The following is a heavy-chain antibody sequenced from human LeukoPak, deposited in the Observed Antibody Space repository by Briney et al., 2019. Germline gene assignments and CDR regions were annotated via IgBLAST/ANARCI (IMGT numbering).Heavy chain of an antibody. CDR1: GFTFSSYA. D-gene: IGHD3-22*01. J-gene: IGHJ4*02. CDR2: ISYDGSNK. Sequence: GGSLRLSCAASGFTFSSYAMHWVRQAPGKGLEWVAVISYDGSNKYYADSVKGRFTISRGNSKNTLYLQMNSLRAEDTAVYYCARTYYYDSSGYYYPIDYWGQGTLVTVSS. CDR3: ARTYYYDSSGYYYPIDY. V-gene: IGHV3-30-3*01.